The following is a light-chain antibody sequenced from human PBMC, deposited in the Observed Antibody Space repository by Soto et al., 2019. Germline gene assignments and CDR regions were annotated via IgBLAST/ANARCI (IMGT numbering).Light chain of an antibody. CDR3: QHYDSLPPT. J-gene: IGKJ3*01. Sequence: DIRMTQSPSSLSAFIGDRVTITCQASQDIVNSLNWYQQKPGKAPKLLIYAASSLETGVPSKFSGIGSGKDFSFTIFSLQPEDVATYYCQHYDSLPPTFGPGTKVDIK. V-gene: IGKV1-33*01. CDR2: AAS. CDR1: QDIVNS.